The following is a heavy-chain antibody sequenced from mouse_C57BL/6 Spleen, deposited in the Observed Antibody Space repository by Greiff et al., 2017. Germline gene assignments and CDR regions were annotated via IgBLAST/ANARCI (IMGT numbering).Heavy chain of an antibody. Sequence: VKLQESGAELARPGASVKLSCKASGYTFTSYGISWVKQRTGPGLEWIGEIYPRSGNTYYNEKFKGKATLTADKSSSTAYMELRSLTSEDSAVYVCARGYYGSSHYFDYGGQGTTLTVSS. V-gene: IGHV1-81*01. CDR1: GYTFTSYG. CDR2: IYPRSGNT. D-gene: IGHD1-1*01. CDR3: ARGYYGSSHYFDY. J-gene: IGHJ2*01.